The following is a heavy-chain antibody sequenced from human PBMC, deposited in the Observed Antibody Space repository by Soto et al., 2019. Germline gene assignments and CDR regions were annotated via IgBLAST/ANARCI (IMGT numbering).Heavy chain of an antibody. Sequence: SVKVFCKASGYTFTGYYMHWVRQAPGQGTAWVEWINPNSEGTSNAQKFLGKVTMTRVSTISSAYMERSRLRSDGTAVYYCARSCTSPSLIIAAAGTGYWDQETLVTISS. CDR2: INPNSEGT. CDR1: GYTFTGYY. D-gene: IGHD6-13*01. V-gene: IGHV1-2*02. CDR3: ARSCTSPSLIIAAAGTGY. J-gene: IGHJ4*02.